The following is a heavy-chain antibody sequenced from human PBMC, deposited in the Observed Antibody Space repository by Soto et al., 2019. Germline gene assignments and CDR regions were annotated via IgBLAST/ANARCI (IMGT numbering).Heavy chain of an antibody. J-gene: IGHJ4*02. CDR1: GFTFSSYA. V-gene: IGHV3-23*01. Sequence: EVQLLESGGGLVQPGGSLRLSCAASGFTFSSYAMSWVRQAPGKGLEWVSAISTSGGSTYYADSVKGRFTISRDNSKNTLYLHMNSLRADDTAVYYCAKSDYCSGGSCYRPHYWGQGTLVTVSS. CDR2: ISTSGGST. D-gene: IGHD2-15*01. CDR3: AKSDYCSGGSCYRPHY.